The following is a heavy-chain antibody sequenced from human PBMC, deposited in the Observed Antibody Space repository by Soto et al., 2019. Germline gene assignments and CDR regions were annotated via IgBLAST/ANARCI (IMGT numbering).Heavy chain of an antibody. CDR3: ARTFDYYGMDV. Sequence: PSETLSLTCAVSGYSIASGYYWAWIRQPPGKGLEWIGSIYHAGIVYYNPSLNSRVAMSLDTSDNHFSLKLTSVTAADTAVYYCARTFDYYGMDVSGQGTTVTLSS. V-gene: IGHV4-38-2*01. CDR2: IYHAGIV. CDR1: GYSIASGYY. J-gene: IGHJ6*02.